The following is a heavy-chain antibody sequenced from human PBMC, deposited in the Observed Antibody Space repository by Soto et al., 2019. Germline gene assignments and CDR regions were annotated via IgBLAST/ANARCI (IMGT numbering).Heavy chain of an antibody. CDR3: ARDFAYFDS. CDR1: GGSFKSGSYS. J-gene: IGHJ4*02. V-gene: IGHV4-61*01. D-gene: IGHD3-3*01. CDR2: VYHTGRT. Sequence: SETLSLTCTVSGGSFKSGSYSWSWIRQPPGKGLEWIGYVYHTGRTSYNPSLKSRVPISMDTSKNQFSLNLDSVTAADTAVYFCARDFAYFDSWGQGTLVTVSS.